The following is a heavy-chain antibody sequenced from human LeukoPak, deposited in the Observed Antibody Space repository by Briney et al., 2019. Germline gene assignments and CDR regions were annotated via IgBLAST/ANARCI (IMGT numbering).Heavy chain of an antibody. V-gene: IGHV4-59*01. D-gene: IGHD3-22*01. Sequence: SETLSLTCTVSGGSISSYYWSWIRQPPGKGLEWIGNIYYSGSTNYNPPLKSRVTISVDTSKNQFSLKLSSVTAADTAVYYCTRGSIAYYYMDVWGKGTTATISS. J-gene: IGHJ6*03. CDR3: TRGSIAYYYMDV. CDR2: IYYSGST. CDR1: GGSISSYY.